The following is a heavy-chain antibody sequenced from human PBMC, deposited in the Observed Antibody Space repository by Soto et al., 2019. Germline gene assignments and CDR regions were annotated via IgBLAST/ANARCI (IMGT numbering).Heavy chain of an antibody. V-gene: IGHV1-8*01. CDR1: GYTFSSYD. Sequence: ASVKVSCKTSGYTFSSYDINWVRRAPGQGLEWMGWMNPNSGNTGYAQKFQGRVTMTRNTSISTAYMDLISLRSEDTALYYCAKAGRHCSGRNCNSGDDGMDVWGQGTTVTVSS. J-gene: IGHJ6*02. CDR2: MNPNSGNT. D-gene: IGHD2-15*01. CDR3: AKAGRHCSGRNCNSGDDGMDV.